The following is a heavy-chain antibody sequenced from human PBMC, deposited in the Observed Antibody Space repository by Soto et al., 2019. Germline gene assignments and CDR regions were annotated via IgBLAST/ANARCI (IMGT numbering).Heavy chain of an antibody. CDR1: GYTFTDYW. V-gene: IGHV5-51*01. Sequence: GESLKISCKGYGYTFTDYWIGWVRQMPGKGLELIGLIYPGDSDTRYSPSFQGGVTISADKSISTAFPQWSSLRASDTAMYYCASQKTVIRGPLSSNWFDPWGQGTLVTVSS. D-gene: IGHD1-1*01. CDR3: ASQKTVIRGPLSSNWFDP. J-gene: IGHJ5*02. CDR2: IYPGDSDT.